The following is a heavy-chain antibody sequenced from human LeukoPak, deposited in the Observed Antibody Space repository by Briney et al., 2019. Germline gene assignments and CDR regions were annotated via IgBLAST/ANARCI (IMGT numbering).Heavy chain of an antibody. CDR3: ARDYTGYFP. CDR1: GFTFSSYW. J-gene: IGHJ5*02. D-gene: IGHD3-9*01. Sequence: GGSLRLSCEASGFTFSSYWMSWVRQAPGKGLERVANIKTDGSEKYYVDSVKGRFTISRDNAKNSLYLQMNSLRAEDTAVYYCARDYTGYFPWGQGTLVIVSS. V-gene: IGHV3-7*03. CDR2: IKTDGSEK.